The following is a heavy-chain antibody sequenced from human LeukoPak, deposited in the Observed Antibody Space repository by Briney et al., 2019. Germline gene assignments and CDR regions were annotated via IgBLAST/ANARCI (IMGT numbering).Heavy chain of an antibody. CDR1: GFTFSSYA. CDR2: ISYDGSNK. V-gene: IGHV3-30-3*01. D-gene: IGHD5-18*01. J-gene: IGHJ4*02. Sequence: PGGSLRLSCAASGFTFSSYAMPWVRQAPGKGLEWVAVISYDGSNKYYADSVKGRFTISRDNSKNTPYLQMNSLRAEDTAVYYCASPYTAMVTGSWGQGTLVTVSS. CDR3: ASPYTAMVTGS.